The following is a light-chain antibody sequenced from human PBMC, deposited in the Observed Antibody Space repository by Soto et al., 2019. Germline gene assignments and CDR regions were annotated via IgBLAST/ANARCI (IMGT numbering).Light chain of an antibody. CDR2: DVS. CDR1: SSDVGGYNY. CDR3: SSYTSSSTLVV. V-gene: IGLV2-14*01. J-gene: IGLJ2*01. Sequence: QSALTQPASVSGSPGQSITISCTGTSSDVGGYNYVSWYQQHPGKAPKLMIYDVSNRPSGVSNRFSGSKSGNKASLTISGLHAEDEADYYCSSYTSSSTLVVFGGGTKLTVL.